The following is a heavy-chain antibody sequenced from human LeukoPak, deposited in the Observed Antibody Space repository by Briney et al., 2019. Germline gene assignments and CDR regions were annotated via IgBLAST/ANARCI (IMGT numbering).Heavy chain of an antibody. Sequence: PGGSLRLSCAATGFTFIGYDMHWVRQVIGKGLEWVSVIGIRGDTHYYGSVKGRFTISRENAESSLYLQMNSLRAEDTAVYYCARGGIQVSGIDEFDYWGQGTLVTVSS. D-gene: IGHD6-19*01. V-gene: IGHV3-13*01. CDR3: ARGGIQVSGIDEFDY. CDR2: IGIRGDT. J-gene: IGHJ4*02. CDR1: GFTFIGYD.